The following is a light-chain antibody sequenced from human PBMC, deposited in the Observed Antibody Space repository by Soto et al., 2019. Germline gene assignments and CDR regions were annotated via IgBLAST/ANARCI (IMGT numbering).Light chain of an antibody. CDR3: QQYVNLPPLFT. Sequence: DIQMTQSPSSLSASVGDRVTITCQASQDISNYLNWYQQKPGKAPKLLIYDASNLETGVPSRFSGSVSGTDFTFTISSLQPEDIATYYCQQYVNLPPLFTFCPGTKVDIK. V-gene: IGKV1-33*01. J-gene: IGKJ3*01. CDR1: QDISNY. CDR2: DAS.